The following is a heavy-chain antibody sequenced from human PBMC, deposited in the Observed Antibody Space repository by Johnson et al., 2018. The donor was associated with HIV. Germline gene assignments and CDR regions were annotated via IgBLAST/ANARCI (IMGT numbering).Heavy chain of an antibody. Sequence: VQLVEPGGGLVQPGGSLTLSCAASGLTFSHYWMHWVRQAPGKGLLWVSRMNSDGSSTTYADSVQGRFTISRDNAKNSLYLQMNTRRVGDTAVYYCARDPYGSGPYVAFDIWGQGTMVTVSS. V-gene: IGHV3-74*03. CDR2: MNSDGSST. CDR1: GLTFSHYW. CDR3: ARDPYGSGPYVAFDI. D-gene: IGHD3-10*01. J-gene: IGHJ3*02.